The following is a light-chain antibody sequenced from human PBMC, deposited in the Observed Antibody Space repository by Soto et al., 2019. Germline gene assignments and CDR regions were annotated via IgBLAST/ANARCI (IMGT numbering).Light chain of an antibody. CDR2: VNT. CDR3: QSYDNSLSGHV. Sequence: SVLTQPPSVSGAPGQRVTISCTGRSSNIGAGYDVHWYQQLPGTAPKLLIYVNTNRPSGVPDRFSGSKSGTSASLAITGLQAEDEADYYCQSYDNSLSGHVFGTGTKVTVL. V-gene: IGLV1-40*01. CDR1: SSNIGAGYD. J-gene: IGLJ1*01.